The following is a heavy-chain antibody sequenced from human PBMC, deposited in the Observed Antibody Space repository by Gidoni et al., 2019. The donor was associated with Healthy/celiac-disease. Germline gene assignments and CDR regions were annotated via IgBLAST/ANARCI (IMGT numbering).Heavy chain of an antibody. Sequence: QVQLQESGPGLVKPSETLSLTCTVSGYSISSGYYWGWIRQPPGKGLEWIGSIYHSGSTYYNPSLKSRVTISVDTSKNQFSLKLSSVTAADTAVYYCARASVGYSGFPPGYFDLWGRGTLVTVSS. CDR3: ARASVGYSGFPPGYFDL. V-gene: IGHV4-38-2*02. D-gene: IGHD5-12*01. CDR2: IYHSGST. CDR1: GYSISSGYY. J-gene: IGHJ2*01.